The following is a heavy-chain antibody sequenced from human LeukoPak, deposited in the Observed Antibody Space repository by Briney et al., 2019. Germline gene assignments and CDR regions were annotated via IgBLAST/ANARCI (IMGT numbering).Heavy chain of an antibody. Sequence: PGGSLRLSCAASGFTFSSYAMSWVRQAPGKGLEWVSAISGSGGSTYYADSVKGRFTISRDNSKNTLYLQMNSLRAEDTAVYYCAKDSCSGGSCYSALDYWGQETLVTVSS. J-gene: IGHJ4*02. CDR1: GFTFSSYA. CDR3: AKDSCSGGSCYSALDY. D-gene: IGHD2-15*01. CDR2: ISGSGGST. V-gene: IGHV3-23*01.